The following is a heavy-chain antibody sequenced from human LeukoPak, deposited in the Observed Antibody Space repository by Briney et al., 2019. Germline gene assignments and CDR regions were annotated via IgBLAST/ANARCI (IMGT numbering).Heavy chain of an antibody. J-gene: IGHJ4*02. Sequence: GGSLRLSCAVSGFTFSSYAMSWVRQAPGPGLEWVSGISGSGGYTYYADSVKGRFTFSRDNPKNTLYLEMSSLRAEDTAVFYCARMVRGLYIDYWGQGTLVTVSS. CDR2: ISGSGGYT. CDR1: GFTFSSYA. CDR3: ARMVRGLYIDY. D-gene: IGHD3-10*01. V-gene: IGHV3-23*01.